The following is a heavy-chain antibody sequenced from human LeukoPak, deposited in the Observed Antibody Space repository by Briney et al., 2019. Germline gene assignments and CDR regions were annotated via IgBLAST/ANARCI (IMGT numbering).Heavy chain of an antibody. CDR3: ARCLGDFDYSFDI. D-gene: IGHD3-9*01. CDR2: IDAGNGKT. Sequence: ASVKVSCKASGYTFTSHAIYWVRQAPGQRLEWMGWIDAGNGKTRYSPDFQGRIIFSRDTSASTVYMDLGRLRSEDMAMYYFARCLGDFDYSFDIWGQGTMVFVSS. V-gene: IGHV1-3*03. CDR1: GYTFTSHA. J-gene: IGHJ3*02.